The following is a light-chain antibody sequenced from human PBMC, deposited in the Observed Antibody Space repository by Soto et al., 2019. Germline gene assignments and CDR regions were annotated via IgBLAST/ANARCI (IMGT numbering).Light chain of an antibody. V-gene: IGKV3-11*01. J-gene: IGKJ1*01. CDR3: QQRSNWWT. Sequence: DIVLTQSPATLSLSPGERATLSCRASQSVSSRYLAWYQQKPGQAPRLLIYDASNRATGIPARFSGSGSGTDFTLTISSLQPEDFAVYYCQQRSNWWTFGQGTKVEIK. CDR1: QSVSSRY. CDR2: DAS.